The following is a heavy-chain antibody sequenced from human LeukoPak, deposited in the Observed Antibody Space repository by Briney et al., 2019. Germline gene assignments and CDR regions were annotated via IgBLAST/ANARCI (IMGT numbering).Heavy chain of an antibody. D-gene: IGHD1-26*01. J-gene: IGHJ4*02. Sequence: GGSLRLSCATSGFTVSRNYMSWVRQAPGKGLEWVSVIYSGGSTYYADSVKGRFTISRDNSKNTLYLQMNSLRAEDTAVYYCARVRSGSYYVDYWGQGTLVTVSS. CDR3: ARVRSGSYYVDY. CDR2: IYSGGST. CDR1: GFTVSRNY. V-gene: IGHV3-66*01.